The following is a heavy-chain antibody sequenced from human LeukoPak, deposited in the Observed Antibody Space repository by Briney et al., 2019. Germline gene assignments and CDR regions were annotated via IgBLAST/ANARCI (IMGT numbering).Heavy chain of an antibody. V-gene: IGHV4-34*01. Sequence: LETLSLTCAVYGGSFSGYYWSWIRQPPGKGLEWIGEINHSGSTNYNPSLKSRVTISVDTSKNQFSLKLSSVTAADTAVYYCARGKRYCSSTSCSYYFDYWGQGTLVTVSS. CDR2: INHSGST. J-gene: IGHJ4*02. CDR3: ARGKRYCSSTSCSYYFDY. D-gene: IGHD2-2*01. CDR1: GGSFSGYY.